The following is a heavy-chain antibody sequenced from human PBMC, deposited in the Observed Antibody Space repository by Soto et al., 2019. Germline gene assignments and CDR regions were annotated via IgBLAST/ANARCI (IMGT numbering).Heavy chain of an antibody. CDR1: GFSLSTSSVG. CDR2: IYWDDDK. Sequence: ESGPTLVNPTQTLTLTCTFSGFSLSTSSVGVGWIRQPPGKALEWLAFIYWDDDKRYSPSLKSSLTITKDTSKNQVVLAMTNMDPVDTATYYCAHLVGAGLTYYSDDCGQATRVTLSS. J-gene: IGHJ4*02. D-gene: IGHD2-8*02. V-gene: IGHV2-5*02. CDR3: AHLVGAGLTYYSDD.